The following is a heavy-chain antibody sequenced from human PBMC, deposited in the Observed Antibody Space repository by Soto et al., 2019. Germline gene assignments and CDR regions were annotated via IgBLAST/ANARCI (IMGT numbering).Heavy chain of an antibody. V-gene: IGHV3-33*01. J-gene: IGHJ5*02. CDR1: GFTFSSYG. CDR2: IWYDGSNK. D-gene: IGHD2-21*02. Sequence: QVQLVESGGGVVQPGRSLRLSCAASGFTFSSYGMHWVRQAPGKGLEWVAVIWYDGSNKYYADSVKGRFTISRDNSKNTLYLQMNSLRAEDTAVYYCARKSCGGDCYFGWFDPWGQGTLVTVSS. CDR3: ARKSCGGDCYFGWFDP.